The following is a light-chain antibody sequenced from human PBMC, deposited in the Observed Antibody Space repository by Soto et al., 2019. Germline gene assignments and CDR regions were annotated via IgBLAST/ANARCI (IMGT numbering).Light chain of an antibody. CDR1: QSLLHSNGYNY. CDR2: LGS. V-gene: IGKV2-28*01. Sequence: DIVMTQSPLSLPVTPGEPASISCRSSQSLLHSNGYNYLHWYLQKPGQSPQFLIYLGSNRASGVPDRFSGSGSGTDFTLIISRVEAEDVGVYYCMQALQTPATFGGGTKVEIK. J-gene: IGKJ4*01. CDR3: MQALQTPAT.